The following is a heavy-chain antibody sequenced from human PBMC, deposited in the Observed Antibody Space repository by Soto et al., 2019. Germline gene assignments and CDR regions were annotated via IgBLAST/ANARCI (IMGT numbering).Heavy chain of an antibody. J-gene: IGHJ6*03. D-gene: IGHD2-2*01. V-gene: IGHV1-69*13. Sequence: GASVKVSCKASGGTFSSYAISWVRQAPGQGLEWMGGIIPIFGTTNYAQKFQGRVTITADESTSTAYMELRSLSSDDTAVYYCARGYCSSTSHCXGWDLYYYYYYMDVWGKGTTVTVAS. CDR2: IIPIFGTT. CDR1: GGTFSSYA. CDR3: ARGYCSSTSHCXGWDLYYYYYYMDV.